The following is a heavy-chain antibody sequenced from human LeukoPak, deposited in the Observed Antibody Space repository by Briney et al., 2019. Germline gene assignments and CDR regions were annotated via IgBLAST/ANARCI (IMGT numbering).Heavy chain of an antibody. J-gene: IGHJ4*02. D-gene: IGHD3-10*01. CDR1: GFTFSSYA. CDR3: AKGGSGPMVRGVLDY. Sequence: GGSLRLSCAASGFTFSSYAMSWVRQAPGKGLEWVSTVSASSSSTYYTDSVKGRFTISRDNSKNTLYLQMNSLRAEDTAVYYCAKGGSGPMVRGVLDYWGQGTLVTVSS. CDR2: VSASSSST. V-gene: IGHV3-23*01.